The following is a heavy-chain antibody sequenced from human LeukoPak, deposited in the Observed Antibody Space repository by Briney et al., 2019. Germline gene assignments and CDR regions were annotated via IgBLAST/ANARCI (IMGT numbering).Heavy chain of an antibody. CDR2: TVSRGTT. J-gene: IGHJ2*01. V-gene: IGHV3-23*01. CDR1: GFTFTSDA. D-gene: IGHD1-26*01. CDR3: AKDRTVGASYWYFDL. Sequence: GGSLRLSCVASGFTFTSDAMNWVRQAPGKGLEWVSSTVSRGTTQYADSVKGRFTVSRDTSKNTLYLQMNSLRADDTAVYYCAKDRTVGASYWYFDLWGRGTLVTVSS.